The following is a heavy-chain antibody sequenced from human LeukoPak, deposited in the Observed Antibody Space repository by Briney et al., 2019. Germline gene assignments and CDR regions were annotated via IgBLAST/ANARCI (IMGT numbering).Heavy chain of an antibody. CDR3: VRGLGDN. CDR1: GFTFSNSR. J-gene: IGHJ4*02. D-gene: IGHD3-16*01. V-gene: IGHV3-74*01. Sequence: PGGSLRLSCAASGFTFSNSRMHWVRQAPGKGLVWVSHIKTDGSGTDYADSVKGRFTIYRDNAKNTLYLEMNSLRAEDTAMYYCVRGLGDNWGQGTLVTVSS. CDR2: IKTDGSGT.